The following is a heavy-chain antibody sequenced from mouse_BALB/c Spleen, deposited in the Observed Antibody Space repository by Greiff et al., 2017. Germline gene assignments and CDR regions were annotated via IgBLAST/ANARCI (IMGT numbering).Heavy chain of an antibody. CDR3: ARAYDGYYDFDV. V-gene: IGHV7-3*02. CDR2: IRNKANGYTT. D-gene: IGHD2-3*01. J-gene: IGHJ1*01. CDR1: GFTFTDYY. Sequence: EVMLVESGGGLVQPGGSLRLSCATSGFTFTDYYMSWVRQPPGKALEWLGFIRNKANGYTTEYSASVKGRFTISRDNSQSILYLQMNTLRAEDSATYYCARAYDGYYDFDVWGAGTTVTVSS.